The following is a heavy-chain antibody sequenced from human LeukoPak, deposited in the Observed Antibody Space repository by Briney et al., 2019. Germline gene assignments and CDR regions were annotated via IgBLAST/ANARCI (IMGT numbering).Heavy chain of an antibody. CDR2: IDPSDSYT. CDR1: GYSFASYW. D-gene: IGHD2-15*01. CDR3: ATIGYCSGGRGDPAPAHFDY. Sequence: GASLRISGRGSGYSFASYWISWVRQMPGKGLEWMGRIDPSDSYTNYSPSFQGHVTISADKSISTAYLQWSSLKATDNAMYYCATIGYCSGGRGDPAPAHFDYWGQGTLVTVSS. J-gene: IGHJ4*02. V-gene: IGHV5-10-1*01.